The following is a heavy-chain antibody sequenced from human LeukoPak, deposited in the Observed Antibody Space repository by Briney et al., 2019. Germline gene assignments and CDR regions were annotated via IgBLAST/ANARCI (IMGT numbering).Heavy chain of an antibody. D-gene: IGHD3-10*01. CDR1: GYTFTSYD. CDR3: ARGPRYGSGSYYHY. V-gene: IGHV1-8*01. Sequence: ASVTVSCKASGYTFTSYDINWVRQATGQGLEWMGWMNPNSGDTGYAQKFQGRVTMTRNTSISTAYMELSSLRSEDTAVYYCARGPRYGSGSYYHYWGQGTLVTVSS. J-gene: IGHJ4*02. CDR2: MNPNSGDT.